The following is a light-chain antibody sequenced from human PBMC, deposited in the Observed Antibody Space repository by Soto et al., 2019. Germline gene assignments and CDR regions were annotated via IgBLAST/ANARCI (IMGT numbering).Light chain of an antibody. CDR2: GAS. V-gene: IGKV3-15*01. J-gene: IGKJ2*01. CDR1: QSVGSN. CDR3: QQHNYWLS. Sequence: EIVMTQSPATLSVSPGERATLSCRASQSVGSNLAWFQQKPGQAPRLLVYGASTRATGVPGRFSGSGSGTEFTLTITSLQSEDFAVYYCQQHNYWLSFGQGTKLEIK.